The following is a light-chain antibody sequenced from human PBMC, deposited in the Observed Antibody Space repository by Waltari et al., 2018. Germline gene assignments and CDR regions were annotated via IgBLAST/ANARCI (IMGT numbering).Light chain of an antibody. V-gene: IGLV2-14*03. CDR2: DVS. J-gene: IGLJ3*02. CDR1: DRDVGAYDY. Sequence: QSALTQPASVSGSPGQSIRISCTGTDRDVGAYDYVSWFQQHPGKPPNLLIYDVSKRPSGVSNRFSGSKSGNTASLTISGLQPDDEADYFCGSYTTWRTAVFCGGTKLTVL. CDR3: GSYTTWRTAV.